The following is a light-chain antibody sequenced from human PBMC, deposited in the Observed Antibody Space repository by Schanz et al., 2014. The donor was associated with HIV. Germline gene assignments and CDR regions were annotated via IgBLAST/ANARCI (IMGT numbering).Light chain of an antibody. CDR3: AAWDVNLNGPV. CDR2: AKN. CDR1: SSNIGAGYD. V-gene: IGLV1-40*01. J-gene: IGLJ2*01. Sequence: QSVLRQPPSVSGAPGQRVTISCTGSSSNIGAGYDVHWYQQLPGTAPKLLIDAKNNRPSGVPDRFSGSKSGTSASLAISGLQSEDEADYYCAAWDVNLNGPVFGGGTKVTVL.